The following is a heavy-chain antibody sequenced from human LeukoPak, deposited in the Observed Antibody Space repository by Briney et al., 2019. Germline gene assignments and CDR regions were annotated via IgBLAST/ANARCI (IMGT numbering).Heavy chain of an antibody. Sequence: GGSLRLSCAASGFTFSSYSMNWVRQAPGKGLEWVSSISSSSSYIYYADSVKGRFTISRDNAKNSLYLQMNSLRAEDTAVYYCAKDTVKVTTIRRVPHYMDVWGKGTTVTISS. CDR1: GFTFSSYS. J-gene: IGHJ6*03. CDR3: AKDTVKVTTIRRVPHYMDV. D-gene: IGHD5-12*01. V-gene: IGHV3-21*01. CDR2: ISSSSSYI.